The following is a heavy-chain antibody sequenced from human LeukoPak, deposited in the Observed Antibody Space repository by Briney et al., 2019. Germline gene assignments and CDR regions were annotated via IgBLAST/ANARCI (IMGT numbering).Heavy chain of an antibody. D-gene: IGHD4-4*01. CDR2: INPNSGGT. CDR1: GYTFTCYY. J-gene: IGHJ4*02. V-gene: IGHV1-2*02. Sequence: ASVKVSCKASGYTFTCYYMHWVRHAPGQGLEWMGWINPNSGGTNYAQKFQGRVTMTRDTSISTAYMELSRLRSDDTAVYYCARLQYRDWMDYWGQGTLVTVSS. CDR3: ARLQYRDWMDY.